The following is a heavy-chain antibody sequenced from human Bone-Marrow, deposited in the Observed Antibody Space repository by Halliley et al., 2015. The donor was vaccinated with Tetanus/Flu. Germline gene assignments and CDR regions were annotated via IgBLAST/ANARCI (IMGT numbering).Heavy chain of an antibody. Sequence: SLRLSCSASGFSFNYYEMNWVRQAPGKGLGWVAYIWNTGSTTHYADSVKGRFIISRDNTRNSVFLQMSSLRVEDTAMYYCAAERRQTGGDALEIWGQGTLVTVSS. J-gene: IGHJ3*02. D-gene: IGHD3-16*01. CDR3: AAERRQTGGDALEI. CDR2: IWNTGSTT. CDR1: GFSFNYYE. V-gene: IGHV3-48*03.